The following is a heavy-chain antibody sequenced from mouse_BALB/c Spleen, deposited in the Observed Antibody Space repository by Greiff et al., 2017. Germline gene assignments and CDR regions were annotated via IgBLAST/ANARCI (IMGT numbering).Heavy chain of an antibody. V-gene: IGHV5-12-2*01. CDR2: ISNGGGST. CDR1: GFTFSSYT. J-gene: IGHJ4*01. CDR3: ARHRRGDAMDY. Sequence: EVQVVESGGGLVQPGGSLKLSCAASGFTFSSYTMSWVRQTPEKRLEWVAYISNGGGSTYYPDTVKGRFTISRDNAKNTLYLQMSSLKSEDTAMYYCARHRRGDAMDYWGQGTSVTVSS.